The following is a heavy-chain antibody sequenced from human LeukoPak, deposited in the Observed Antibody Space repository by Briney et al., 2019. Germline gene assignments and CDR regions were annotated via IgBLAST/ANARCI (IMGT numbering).Heavy chain of an antibody. CDR3: AKLPPAPSYYYGSGYFDY. D-gene: IGHD3-10*01. J-gene: IGHJ4*02. CDR1: GFTFSSYA. Sequence: TGGSLRLSCAASGFTFSSYAMSWVRQAPGKGLEWVSAISGSGGSTYYADSVKGRFTISRDNSKNTLYLQMNSLRAEDTAVYYCAKLPPAPSYYYGSGYFDYWGQGTLVTVSS. V-gene: IGHV3-23*01. CDR2: ISGSGGST.